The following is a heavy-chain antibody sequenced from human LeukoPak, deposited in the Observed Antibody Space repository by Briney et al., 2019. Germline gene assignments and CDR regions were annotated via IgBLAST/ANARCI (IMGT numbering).Heavy chain of an antibody. CDR2: ISGRGGST. Sequence: GGSLRLSCAASGFTFSSYAMSWVRQAPGKGLEWVSAISGRGGSTYYADSVKGRFNISRDNSKNTLYLQMNSLRAEDTAVYYCAKGTRHIVVVDYWGQGTLVTVSS. J-gene: IGHJ4*02. D-gene: IGHD2-21*01. CDR3: AKGTRHIVVVDY. V-gene: IGHV3-23*01. CDR1: GFTFSSYA.